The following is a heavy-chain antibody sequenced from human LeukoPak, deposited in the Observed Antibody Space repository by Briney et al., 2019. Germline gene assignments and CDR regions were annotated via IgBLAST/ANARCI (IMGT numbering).Heavy chain of an antibody. CDR1: GGSISSYY. CDR2: ISTTGGA. V-gene: IGHV4-4*07. J-gene: IGHJ5*02. CDR3: ARSSSITIFGVINWFDP. Sequence: SETLSITCTVSGGSISSYYWSWIRQSVGKELEWIGRISTTGGASYNPSLKSRLTMSVDTSKNQFSLTLSYVTAADTAVYYCARSSSITIFGVINWFDPWGQGTLVTVSS. D-gene: IGHD3-3*01.